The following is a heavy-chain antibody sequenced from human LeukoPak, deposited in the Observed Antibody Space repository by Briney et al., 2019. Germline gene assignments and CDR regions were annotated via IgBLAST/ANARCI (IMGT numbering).Heavy chain of an antibody. CDR2: IYYSGST. CDR3: ARHSYYDSSGYYYPNWFDP. V-gene: IGHV4-39*01. D-gene: IGHD3-22*01. J-gene: IGHJ5*02. Sequence: SETLSLTCTVSGGSISSSSYYWGWIRQPPGKGLEWIGSIYYSGSTYYNPSLKSRVTISVDTSKNQFSLKLSSVTAAGTAVYYCARHSYYDSSGYYYPNWFDPWGQGTLVTVSS. CDR1: GGSISSSSYY.